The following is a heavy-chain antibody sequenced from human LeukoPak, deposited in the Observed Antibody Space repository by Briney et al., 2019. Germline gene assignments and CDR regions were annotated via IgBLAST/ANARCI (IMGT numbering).Heavy chain of an antibody. CDR1: GGSISSGGYS. CDR3: ARGSRQWELPYFDY. V-gene: IGHV4-30-2*01. CDR2: IYHSGST. D-gene: IGHD1-26*01. Sequence: PSQTLSLTCAVSGGSISSGGYSWSWIRRPPGKGLEWIGYIYHSGSTYYNPSLKSRVTISVDRSKNQFSLKLSSVTAADTAVYYCARGSRQWELPYFDYWGQGTLVTVSS. J-gene: IGHJ4*02.